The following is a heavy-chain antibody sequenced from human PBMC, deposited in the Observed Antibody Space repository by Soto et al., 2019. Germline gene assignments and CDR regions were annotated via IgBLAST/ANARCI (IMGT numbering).Heavy chain of an antibody. CDR3: ARVNSYGSGSNQDFFYFYALDV. CDR1: GYTFSTYD. CDR2: MNPNSGDT. Sequence: QVQLVQSGAEVKKPGASVKVSCKTSGYTFSTYDINWVRQAPGQGLEWMGWMNPNSGDTGYAQKFLGRLTMTRDSTIRTVYMELSSLSSEDTAVYYCARVNSYGSGSNQDFFYFYALDVWGQGTTVTVSS. J-gene: IGHJ6*02. V-gene: IGHV1-8*01. D-gene: IGHD3-10*01.